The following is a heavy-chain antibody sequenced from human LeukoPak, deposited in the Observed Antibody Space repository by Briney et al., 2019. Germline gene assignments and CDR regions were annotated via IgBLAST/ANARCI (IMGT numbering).Heavy chain of an antibody. J-gene: IGHJ6*03. CDR3: ARDSSGWYYYYYYYMDV. D-gene: IGHD6-19*01. CDR1: GYTLTELS. CDR2: FDPEDGEP. V-gene: IGHV1-24*01. Sequence: ASVKVSCKVSGYTLTELSMHWVRQAPGKGLEWMGGFDPEDGEPIYAQKFQGRVTMTTDTSTSTAYMELRSLRSDDTAVYYCARDSSGWYYYYYYYMDVWGKGTTVTVSS.